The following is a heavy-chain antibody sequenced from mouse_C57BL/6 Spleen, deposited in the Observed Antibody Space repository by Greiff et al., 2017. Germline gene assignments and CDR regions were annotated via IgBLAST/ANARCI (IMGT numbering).Heavy chain of an antibody. CDR1: GYTFTEYT. Sequence: VQLQQSGAELVKPGASVKLSCKASGYTFTEYTIHWVKQRSGQGLEWIGWFYPGGGSIKYNEKFKDKATLTADKSSSTVYMELSRLTSEDSAVXFCARHEAPYGNYYYLDYWGQGTTLTVSS. CDR2: FYPGGGSI. D-gene: IGHD2-1*01. V-gene: IGHV1-62-2*01. CDR3: ARHEAPYGNYYYLDY. J-gene: IGHJ2*01.